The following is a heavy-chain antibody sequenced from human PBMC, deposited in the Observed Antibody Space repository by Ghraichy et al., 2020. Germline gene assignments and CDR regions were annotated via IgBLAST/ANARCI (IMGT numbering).Heavy chain of an antibody. CDR3: ARALVQTGTTRGFDS. J-gene: IGHJ4*02. D-gene: IGHD1-7*01. CDR2: IYTSGDT. CDR1: GGSISGYY. V-gene: IGHV4-4*07. Sequence: SETLSLTCTVSGGSISGYYWSWIRQPAAEGLEWIGRIYTSGDTNYNPSLKSRVTMSVDTSKNQFSLRLSSVTAADAAVYYCARALVQTGTTRGFDSWGQGTLVTVSS.